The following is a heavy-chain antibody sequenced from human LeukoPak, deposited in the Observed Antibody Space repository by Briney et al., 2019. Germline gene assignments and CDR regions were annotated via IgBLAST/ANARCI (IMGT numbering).Heavy chain of an antibody. J-gene: IGHJ4*02. Sequence: GGSLRLSCAASGFTFSSYWMSWVRQAPGKGLEWVANIKQDGSEKYYVDSVKGRFTISRDNAKNSLYLQMNSLRAEDTAVYYCARGQDRPHYYDILTGYYSIFDYWGQGTLVTVSS. CDR3: ARGQDRPHYYDILTGYYSIFDY. V-gene: IGHV3-7*01. CDR1: GFTFSSYW. CDR2: IKQDGSEK. D-gene: IGHD3-9*01.